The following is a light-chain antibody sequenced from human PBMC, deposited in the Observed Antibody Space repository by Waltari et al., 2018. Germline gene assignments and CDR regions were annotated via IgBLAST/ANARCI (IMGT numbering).Light chain of an antibody. CDR3: SSYSTSSSLIL. CDR2: DVN. V-gene: IGLV2-14*03. J-gene: IGLJ2*01. Sequence: QSALSHPASGSGSPGKSIHIPCTGAISDVCGLDYVSWYQQHPGKAPKLIILDVNNRPSGVSNRFSGSKSGNTASLTISGLQAEDEADYYCSSYSTSSSLILFGEGTKVTVL. CDR1: ISDVCGLDY.